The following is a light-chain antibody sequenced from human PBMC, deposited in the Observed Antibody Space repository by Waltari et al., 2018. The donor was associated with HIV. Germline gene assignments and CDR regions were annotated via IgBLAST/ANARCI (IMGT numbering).Light chain of an antibody. CDR1: RLSDRY. J-gene: IGLJ2*01. CDR2: EDN. CDR3: QAGYTRTA. Sequence: SYEMTQPHSVSVSPGQTAIITCSGHRLSDRYVCWYQHRPGLSPLLVIYEDNKRPSGIPERFSGSTSGDTATLTISGTQPIDEADYYCQAGYTRTAFGGGTKLTVL. V-gene: IGLV3-1*01.